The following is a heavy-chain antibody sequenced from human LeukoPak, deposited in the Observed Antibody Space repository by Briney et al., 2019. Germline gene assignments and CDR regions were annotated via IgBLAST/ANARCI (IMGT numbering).Heavy chain of an antibody. V-gene: IGHV4-4*07. D-gene: IGHD1-7*01. CDR1: GGSISSYY. CDR3: ARDEWNYYWFDP. J-gene: IGHJ5*02. Sequence: SETLFLTCTVSGGSISSYYWSWIRQPAGNGLEWIGRIYTSGSTNYNPSLKSRVTMSVDTSKNQFSLKLSSVTAADTAVYYCARDEWNYYWFDPWGQGTLVTVSS. CDR2: IYTSGST.